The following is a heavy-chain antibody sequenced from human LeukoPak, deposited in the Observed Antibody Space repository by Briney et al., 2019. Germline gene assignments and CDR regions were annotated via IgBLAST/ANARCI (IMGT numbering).Heavy chain of an antibody. J-gene: IGHJ4*02. Sequence: GGSLRLSCAASGFTFSSYGMHWVRQAPGKGLEWVAFIRYDGSNKYYADSVEGRFTISRDNSKNTLYLQMNSLRAEDTAVYYCAKLLPYCSSTSCPVDYWGQGTLVTVSS. D-gene: IGHD2-2*01. V-gene: IGHV3-30*02. CDR3: AKLLPYCSSTSCPVDY. CDR1: GFTFSSYG. CDR2: IRYDGSNK.